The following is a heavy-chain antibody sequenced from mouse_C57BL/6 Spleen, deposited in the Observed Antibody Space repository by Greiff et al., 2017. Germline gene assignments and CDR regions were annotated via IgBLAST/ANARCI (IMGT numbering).Heavy chain of an antibody. J-gene: IGHJ3*01. CDR1: GYTFTDYY. CDR2: INPNNGGT. CDR3: ARWDYDGFAY. V-gene: IGHV1-26*01. D-gene: IGHD2-4*01. Sequence: VQLQQSGPELVKPGASVKISCKASGYTFTDYYVNWVKQSHGKSLEWIGDINPNNGGTSYNQKFKGKATLTVDKSSSTAYMELRSLTSEDSAVYYCARWDYDGFAYWGQGTLVTVSA.